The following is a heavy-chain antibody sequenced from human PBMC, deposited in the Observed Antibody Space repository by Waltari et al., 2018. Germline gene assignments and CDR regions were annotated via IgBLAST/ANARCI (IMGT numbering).Heavy chain of an antibody. J-gene: IGHJ5*02. CDR3: ATFGGNSNWFDP. D-gene: IGHD1-7*01. CDR2: IIPISGTA. CDR1: GGAFSTYA. V-gene: IGHV1-69*01. Sequence: QVQLVQSGAEVKNPGSTLKVSCKTSGGAFSTYAISRVRQAPGQGLEWMGIIPISGTADYSQKFQGRITITADESTSTAYMELSGLKSDDTAVYYCATFGGNSNWFDPWGQGTLVTVSS.